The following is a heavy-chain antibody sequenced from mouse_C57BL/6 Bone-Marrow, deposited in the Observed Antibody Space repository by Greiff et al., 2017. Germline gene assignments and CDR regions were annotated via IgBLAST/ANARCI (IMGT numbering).Heavy chain of an antibody. D-gene: IGHD1-1*02. CDR3: TRSRWGMDY. J-gene: IGHJ4*01. CDR1: GYTFTSYW. V-gene: IGHV1-5*01. CDR2: IYPGNSDT. Sequence: SGTVLARPGASVKMSCKTSGYTFTSYWMHWVKQRPGQGLEWIGAIYPGNSDTSYNQKFKGKAKLPAVTSASTAYMALSSLTNEDSAVYYCTRSRWGMDYWGQGTSVTVSS.